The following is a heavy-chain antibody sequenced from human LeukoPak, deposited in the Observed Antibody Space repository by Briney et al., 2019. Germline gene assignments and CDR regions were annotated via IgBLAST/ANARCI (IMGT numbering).Heavy chain of an antibody. J-gene: IGHJ4*02. CDR1: GGSISSSSYY. CDR3: ARRPSGGLRYFGWDY. V-gene: IGHV4-39*01. Sequence: SETLSLTCTVSGGSISSSSYYWGWIRQPPGKGLEWIGSIYYSGSTYYNPSLKSRVTISVDTSKNQSSLKLSSVTAADTAVYYCARRPSGGLRYFGWDYWGQGTLVTVSS. CDR2: IYYSGST. D-gene: IGHD3-9*01.